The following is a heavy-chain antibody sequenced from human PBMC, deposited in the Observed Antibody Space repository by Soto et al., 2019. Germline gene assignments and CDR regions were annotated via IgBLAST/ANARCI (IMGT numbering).Heavy chain of an antibody. Sequence: EVQLVESGGGLVKPGESLRLSCAASGFTFSNAYMSWVRQAPGKGLEWVGRIKSKFDGGTADLAAPVKGSFTISRDDSQNTLYLLINSLKTEDTAVYYCTTVLWQQLLYFDYWGQGALVTVSS. CDR2: IKSKFDGGTA. D-gene: IGHD6-13*01. V-gene: IGHV3-15*01. CDR1: GFTFSNAY. CDR3: TTVLWQQLLYFDY. J-gene: IGHJ4*02.